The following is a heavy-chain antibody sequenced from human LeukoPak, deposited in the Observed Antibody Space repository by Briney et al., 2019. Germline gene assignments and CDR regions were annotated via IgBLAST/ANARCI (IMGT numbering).Heavy chain of an antibody. J-gene: IGHJ4*02. Sequence: ASVKVSCTASGYTFTSYAMHWVRQAPGQRLEWMGWINAGNGNTKYSQKFQGRVTITRDTSASTAYMGLSSLRSEDTAVYYCARAATMVRGPPLDFDYWGQGTLVTVSS. V-gene: IGHV1-3*01. CDR3: ARAATMVRGPPLDFDY. CDR2: INAGNGNT. D-gene: IGHD3-10*01. CDR1: GYTFTSYA.